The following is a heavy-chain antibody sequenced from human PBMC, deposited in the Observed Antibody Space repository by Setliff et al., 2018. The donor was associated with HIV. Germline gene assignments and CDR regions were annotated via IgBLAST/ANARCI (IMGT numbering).Heavy chain of an antibody. V-gene: IGHV1-3*01. CDR3: ARGALLAVFDFDY. J-gene: IGHJ4*01. Sequence: ASVKVSCKASGYTFTAYSMHWVRQAPGQSLEWMGWINVGKGDTKYSQEFQGRITITRDTSANTAYMELSSLRSDDTAVYFCARGALLAVFDFDYWGHGTLVTVSS. CDR1: GYTFTAYS. CDR2: INVGKGDT. D-gene: IGHD3-10*01.